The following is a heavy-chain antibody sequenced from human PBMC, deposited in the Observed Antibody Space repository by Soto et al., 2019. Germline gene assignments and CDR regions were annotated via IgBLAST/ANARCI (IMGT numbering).Heavy chain of an antibody. CDR2: INHSGIT. V-gene: IGHV4-34*01. CDR3: AFFTGLYGSGSYYNTWFDP. Sequence: SETLSLTCAVSGGSFSGYYWSWIRQPPGKGLEWIGEINHSGITNYNPSLKSRVTISVDTSKNQFSLKLSSVTAADAAVYYCAFFTGLYGSGSYYNTWFDPWGQGTLVTVSS. D-gene: IGHD3-10*01. CDR1: GGSFSGYY. J-gene: IGHJ5*02.